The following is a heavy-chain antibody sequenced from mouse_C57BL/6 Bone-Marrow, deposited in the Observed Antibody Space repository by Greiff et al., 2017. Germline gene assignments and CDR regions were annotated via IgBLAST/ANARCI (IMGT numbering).Heavy chain of an antibody. Sequence: EVQLVESGAGLVKPGGSLKLSCAASGFTFSSYAMSWVRQTPEKRLEWVATISDGGSYTYYPDTVKGRCTITRDNAKNNLYLQMSHLKSEDTAMYYCAREGGNDEAYWGQGTLVTVSA. D-gene: IGHD2-2*01. J-gene: IGHJ3*01. CDR2: ISDGGSYT. CDR3: AREGGNDEAY. CDR1: GFTFSSYA. V-gene: IGHV5-4*01.